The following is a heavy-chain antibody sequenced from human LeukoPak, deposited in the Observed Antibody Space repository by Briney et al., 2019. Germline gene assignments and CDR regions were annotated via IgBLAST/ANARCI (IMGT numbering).Heavy chain of an antibody. CDR2: IIPIFGTA. V-gene: IGHV1-69*05. J-gene: IGHJ1*01. CDR1: GGTFSSYA. Sequence: SAKVSCKASGGTFSSYAISWVRQAPGQGLEWMGRIIPIFGTANYAQKFQGRVTITTDESTSTAYMELSSLRSEDTAVYYCARGSIGQLWPAEYFQHWGQGTLVTVSS. CDR3: ARGSIGQLWPAEYFQH. D-gene: IGHD5-18*01.